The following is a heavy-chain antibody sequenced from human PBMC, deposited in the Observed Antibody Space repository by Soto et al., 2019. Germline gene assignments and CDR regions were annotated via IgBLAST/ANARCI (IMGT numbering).Heavy chain of an antibody. CDR1: GGTFSTAA. D-gene: IGHD1-1*01. J-gene: IGHJ6*02. CDR3: ARDNDRAQLGENYYYVMDV. CDR2: IMPIFRTA. Sequence: QVQVVQSGAEMKKPGSSVKVSCKTSGGTFSTAAISWVRQAPGQGLEWMGGIMPIFRTADYAQKFEGRVTTTADESATTAYLELSSLRSEDTAVYYCARDNDRAQLGENYYYVMDVWGQGTTVTVTS. V-gene: IGHV1-69*12.